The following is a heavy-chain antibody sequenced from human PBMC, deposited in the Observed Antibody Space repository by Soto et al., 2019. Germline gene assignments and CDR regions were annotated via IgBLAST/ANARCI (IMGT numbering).Heavy chain of an antibody. CDR3: ARDRPGYDYYYYGMDV. CDR1: GGSISSYY. J-gene: IGHJ6*02. D-gene: IGHD6-6*01. V-gene: IGHV4-59*01. Sequence: SETLSLTCTVSGGSISSYYWSWIRQPPGKGLERIGYIYYSGSTNYNPSLKSRVTISVDTSKNQFSLKLSSVTAADTAVYYCARDRPGYDYYYYGMDVWGQGTTVTVSS. CDR2: IYYSGST.